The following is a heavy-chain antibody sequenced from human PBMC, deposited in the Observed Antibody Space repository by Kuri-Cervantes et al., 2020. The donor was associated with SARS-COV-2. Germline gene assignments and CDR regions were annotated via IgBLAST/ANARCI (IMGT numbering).Heavy chain of an antibody. D-gene: IGHD4-17*01. CDR1: GGSISSSSSYF. CDR2: IYYSGST. J-gene: IGHJ5*02. V-gene: IGHV4-39*07. CDR3: ARGGYGDYLS. Sequence: ESLKISCTVSGGSISSSSSYFWGWIRQPPGSGLEFIGNIYYSGSTNYNPSLRSRVTISVDTSKNQFSLKLSSVTAADTAVYYCARGGYGDYLSWGQGTLVTVSS.